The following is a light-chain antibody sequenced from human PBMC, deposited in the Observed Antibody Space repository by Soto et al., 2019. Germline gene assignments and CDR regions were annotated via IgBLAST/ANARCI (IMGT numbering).Light chain of an antibody. CDR3: QQLNSYPIT. V-gene: IGKV1-5*01. CDR1: QSISTW. Sequence: GDRVTITCRASQSISTWLAWYQQKPGKAPKLLIYGASSLQSGVPSRFSGSGSGTDFTLTINSLQPEDFATYYCQQLNSYPITFGQGTRLEIK. J-gene: IGKJ5*01. CDR2: GAS.